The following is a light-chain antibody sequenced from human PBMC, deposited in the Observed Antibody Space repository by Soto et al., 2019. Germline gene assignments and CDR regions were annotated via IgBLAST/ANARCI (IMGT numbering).Light chain of an antibody. Sequence: EIVMTRSPATLSVSPGERVTLSCRASQSVSSNLAWYQQKHGQAPRLLIHGASTRATGVPAWFSGSGSGTDYTLTISSLQFEDFAVYYCQQYNNWPPTFGQGTKVDIK. CDR1: QSVSSN. V-gene: IGKV3-15*01. J-gene: IGKJ1*01. CDR2: GAS. CDR3: QQYNNWPPT.